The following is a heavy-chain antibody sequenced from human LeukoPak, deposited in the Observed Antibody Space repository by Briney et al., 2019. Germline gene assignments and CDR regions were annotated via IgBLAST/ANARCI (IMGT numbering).Heavy chain of an antibody. CDR3: AREGIYYYDSSGSSGAFDI. D-gene: IGHD3-22*01. CDR1: GGSISSYY. Sequence: KPSETLSLTCTVSGGSISSYYWSWIRQPPGKGLGWIGYIYYSGSTNYNPSLKSRVTISVDTSKNQFSLKLSSVTAADTAVYYCAREGIYYYDSSGSSGAFDIWGQGTMVTVSS. J-gene: IGHJ3*02. CDR2: IYYSGST. V-gene: IGHV4-59*01.